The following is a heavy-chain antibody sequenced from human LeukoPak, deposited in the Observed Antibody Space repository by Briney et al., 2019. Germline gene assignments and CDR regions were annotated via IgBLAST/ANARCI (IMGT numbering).Heavy chain of an antibody. V-gene: IGHV1-46*01. CDR1: GYTFTNFY. CDR3: ARRDRSSGYDY. CDR2: INPSAGST. J-gene: IGHJ4*02. Sequence: GASVKVSCKASGYTFTNFYMHWVRQSPGQGLEWMGIINPSAGSTSYAQKFQGRVTMTRDTSTSTVYMELSSLRSGDTAVYYCARRDRSSGYDYWGQGTLVTVSS. D-gene: IGHD3-22*01.